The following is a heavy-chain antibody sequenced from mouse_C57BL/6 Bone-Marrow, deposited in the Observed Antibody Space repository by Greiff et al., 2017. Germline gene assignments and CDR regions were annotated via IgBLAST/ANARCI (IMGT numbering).Heavy chain of an antibody. Sequence: EVHLVASGGGLVKPGGSLKLSCAASGFTFSDYGMHWVRQAPEQGLEWVAYISSGSSTIYYAATVKGRFTISRDNAKNTQFLQMTSLRSEDTAMYYCARRGGYDDYYDMDYGGQGTSVTVSS. D-gene: IGHD2-2*01. CDR2: ISSGSSTI. J-gene: IGHJ4*01. CDR1: GFTFSDYG. V-gene: IGHV5-17*01. CDR3: ARRGGYDDYYDMDY.